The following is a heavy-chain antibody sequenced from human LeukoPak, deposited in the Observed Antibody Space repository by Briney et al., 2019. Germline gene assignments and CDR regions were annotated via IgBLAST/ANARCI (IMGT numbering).Heavy chain of an antibody. CDR2: IYYSGVT. D-gene: IGHD5-24*01. Sequence: SETLSLTCTVSGGSISTYYWSWIRQPPGKGLEWIGYIYYSGVTNYNPSLKSRVTISVDTSKNHFSLELKSLPVADTAVYYCANGAKFDPWGPGTLVTVSS. CDR1: GGSISTYY. J-gene: IGHJ5*02. CDR3: ANGAKFDP. V-gene: IGHV4-59*08.